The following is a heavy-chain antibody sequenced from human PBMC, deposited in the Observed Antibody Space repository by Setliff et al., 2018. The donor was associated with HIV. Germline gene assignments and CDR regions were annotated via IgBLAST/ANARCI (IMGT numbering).Heavy chain of an antibody. CDR3: ASEAWTSYRSSSGYYYYYMDV. D-gene: IGHD6-6*01. V-gene: IGHV4-61*01. CDR2: IYYSGTT. Sequence: PSETLSLTCTVSGDPVSSASYYWSWIRQPPGKGLEWIGYIYYSGTTKYNPSLKSRVTISVDTSKNQFSLKLSSVTAADTAVYYCASEAWTSYRSSSGYYYYYMDVWGKGTTVTVSS. CDR1: GDPVSSASYY. J-gene: IGHJ6*03.